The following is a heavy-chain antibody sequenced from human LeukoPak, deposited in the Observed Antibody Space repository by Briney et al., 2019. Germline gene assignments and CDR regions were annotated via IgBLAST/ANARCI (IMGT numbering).Heavy chain of an antibody. Sequence: PGGSLRLSCAASGFTFSNHWMTWVRQAPGKGLEWVANINQEGSEVYYADSVRGRFTISRDNAKNSLYLQMNSLRAEDTAVYYCARLHYGGNYGYYYYYMDVWGKGTTVTISS. J-gene: IGHJ6*03. D-gene: IGHD4-23*01. CDR1: GFTFSNHW. CDR2: INQEGSEV. V-gene: IGHV3-7*01. CDR3: ARLHYGGNYGYYYYYMDV.